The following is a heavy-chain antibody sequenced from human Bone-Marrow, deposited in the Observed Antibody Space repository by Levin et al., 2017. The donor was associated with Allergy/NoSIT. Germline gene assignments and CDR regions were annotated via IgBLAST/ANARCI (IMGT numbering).Heavy chain of an antibody. CDR1: GFTFSSHW. J-gene: IGHJ5*02. CDR3: ARDHLCAFDT. V-gene: IGHV3-7*01. CDR2: IKEDGSEK. Sequence: GGSLRLSCEASGFTFSSHWMSWVRQAPGKGLEWVTNIKEDGSEKYYVDSVKGRFTISRDNSTNSLYLQMNSLRVEDTALYYCARDHLCAFDTWGQGTPVTVSS.